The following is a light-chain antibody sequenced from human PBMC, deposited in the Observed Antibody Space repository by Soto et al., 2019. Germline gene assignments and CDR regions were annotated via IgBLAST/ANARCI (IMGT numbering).Light chain of an antibody. Sequence: DIQMTQSPSSLSAALGDRVTITCRASQSIISHLNWYQQKPGKAPKLLIHGAFTLQSGVPSRFSGSGSGTDFTLTISSLQPEDFATYYCQQSYSIPITFGQGTRLEIK. J-gene: IGKJ5*01. CDR1: QSIISH. V-gene: IGKV1-39*01. CDR2: GAF. CDR3: QQSYSIPIT.